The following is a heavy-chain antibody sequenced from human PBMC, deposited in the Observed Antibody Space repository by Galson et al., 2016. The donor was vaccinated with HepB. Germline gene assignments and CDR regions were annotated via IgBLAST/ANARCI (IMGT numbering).Heavy chain of an antibody. J-gene: IGHJ3*02. CDR2: IKRDGSDK. Sequence: SLRLSCAPSGFTFSDHYIDWVRQAPGKGLEWVANIKRDGSDKSYVDSVKGRFTISRDNAKNSLYLQMDSLRAEDTAVYYCAREYRGYRGDAFDIWGLGTTVTVSS. CDR3: AREYRGYRGDAFDI. CDR1: GFTFSDHY. V-gene: IGHV3-7*03. D-gene: IGHD3-22*01.